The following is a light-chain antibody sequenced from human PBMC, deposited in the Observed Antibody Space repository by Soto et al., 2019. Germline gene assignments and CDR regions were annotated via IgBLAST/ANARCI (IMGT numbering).Light chain of an antibody. J-gene: IGLJ1*01. CDR1: SRDVGGYNY. V-gene: IGLV2-14*01. CDR2: DVS. CDR3: SSYTSSSTLYV. Sequence: QSALTQPASVSGSPGQSITISCTGTSRDVGGYNYVSWYQQYPGKAPKLLIYDVSNRPSGVSNRFSGSKSGNTASLTISGLQAEDEADYYCSSYTSSSTLYVFGTGTKVTVL.